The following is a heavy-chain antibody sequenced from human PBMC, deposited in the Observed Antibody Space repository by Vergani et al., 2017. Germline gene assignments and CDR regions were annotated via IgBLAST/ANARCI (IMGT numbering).Heavy chain of an antibody. CDR3: ARQSTFCGGDCFSVAVED. CDR2: IYPDDSVA. J-gene: IGHJ3*01. CDR1: GYTFTNDW. Sequence: EVRLVQSGAVVKKSGESLKISCQASGYTFTNDWIGWVRQLPGEGFEWMGVIYPDDSVAKYSPYFQGRVTFSVDLSISTAYLHWKSLEASDSAMYYCARQSTFCGGDCFSVAVEDWGQGTMVTVSS. V-gene: IGHV5-51*01. D-gene: IGHD2-21*02.